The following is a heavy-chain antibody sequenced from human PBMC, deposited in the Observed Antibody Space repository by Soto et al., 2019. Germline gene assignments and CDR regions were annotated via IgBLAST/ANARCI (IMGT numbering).Heavy chain of an antibody. CDR1: GFTFSSYA. J-gene: IGHJ3*02. D-gene: IGHD6-6*01. CDR2: ISGSGGGT. V-gene: IGHV3-23*01. Sequence: EVQLLESGGGLVQPGGSLRLSCAVSGFTFSSYAMTWVRQAPAQGLEWVSGISGSGGGTFYADSVKGRFTISRDSSKNTLYLQMVRLRAEVTAVYYCAKKTDSSSPWGALDIWGQGTMVSVSS. CDR3: AKKTDSSSPWGALDI.